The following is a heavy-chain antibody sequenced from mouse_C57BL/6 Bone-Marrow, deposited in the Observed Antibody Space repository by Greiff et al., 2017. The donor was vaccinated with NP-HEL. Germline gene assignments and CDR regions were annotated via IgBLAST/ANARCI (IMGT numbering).Heavy chain of an antibody. J-gene: IGHJ3*01. CDR2: LSDGGSYT. Sequence: EVKLMESGGGLVKPGGSLKLSCAASGFTFSSYAMSWVRQTPEKRLEWVATLSDGGSYTYYPDNVKGRFTISRDNAKNNLYLQMSHLKSEDTAMYYCARDRWLPPWFAYWGQGTLVTVSA. D-gene: IGHD2-2*01. CDR3: ARDRWLPPWFAY. CDR1: GFTFSSYA. V-gene: IGHV5-4*01.